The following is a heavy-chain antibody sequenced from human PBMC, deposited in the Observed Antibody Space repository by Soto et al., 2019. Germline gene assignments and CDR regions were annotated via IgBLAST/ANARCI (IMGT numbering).Heavy chain of an antibody. J-gene: IGHJ6*02. D-gene: IGHD3-10*01. CDR2: IWYDGSNK. Sequence: GGSLRLSCAASGFTFSSYGMHWVRQAPGKGLEWVAVIWYDGSNKYYADSVKGRFTISRDNSKNTLYLQMNSLRAEDTAVYYCARGEVRGPYYYYGMDVWGQGTTVTVSS. CDR1: GFTFSSYG. V-gene: IGHV3-33*01. CDR3: ARGEVRGPYYYYGMDV.